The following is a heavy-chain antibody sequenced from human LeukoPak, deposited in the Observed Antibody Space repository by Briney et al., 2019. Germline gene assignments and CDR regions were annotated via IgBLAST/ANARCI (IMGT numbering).Heavy chain of an antibody. CDR3: AKGEGEN. D-gene: IGHD3-16*01. CDR2: TSFDGTKK. V-gene: IGHV3-30*18. CDR1: GFTFSSYG. J-gene: IGHJ4*02. Sequence: GRSLRLSCAASGFTFSSYGMHWVRQAPGKGLEWVAVTSFDGTKKYYTESVKGRFTISRDNSRNTLHLQMNSLRAEDTAVYYCAKGEGENWGQGTLVTVSS.